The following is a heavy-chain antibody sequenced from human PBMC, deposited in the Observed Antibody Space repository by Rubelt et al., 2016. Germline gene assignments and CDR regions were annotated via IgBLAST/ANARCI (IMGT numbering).Heavy chain of an antibody. CDR2: ISSAGGST. CDR3: VKDSPWGGSYVD. D-gene: IGHD1-26*01. J-gene: IGHJ4*02. Sequence: EVQLVESGGGLVKPGGSLRLSCAASGFTFSSYAMHWVRQAPGAGLQYVSAISSAGGSTYYADSVEGRFTISRDNSHNTLYLQMSSRRAEDTAVYYCVKDSPWGGSYVDWGQGTLVTVSS. CDR1: GFTFSSYA. V-gene: IGHV3-64D*06.